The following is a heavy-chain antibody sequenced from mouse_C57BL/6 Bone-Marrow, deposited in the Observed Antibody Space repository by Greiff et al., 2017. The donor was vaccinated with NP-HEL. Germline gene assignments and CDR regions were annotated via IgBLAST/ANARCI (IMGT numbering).Heavy chain of an antibody. CDR1: GYTFTSYW. J-gene: IGHJ2*01. Sequence: QVQLQQPGAELVKPGASVKMSCKASGYTFTSYWITWVKQRPGQGLAWIGDIYPGSGSTNYNEKFKSKATLTVDTSSSTAYMQLSSLTSEDSAVYYCAKSYYGNYPGCFGYWGQGTTLTVSS. CDR2: IYPGSGST. CDR3: AKSYYGNYPGCFGY. D-gene: IGHD2-1*01. V-gene: IGHV1-55*01.